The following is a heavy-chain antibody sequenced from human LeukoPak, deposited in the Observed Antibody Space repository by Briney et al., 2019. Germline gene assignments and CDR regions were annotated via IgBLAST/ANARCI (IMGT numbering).Heavy chain of an antibody. V-gene: IGHV1-2*02. Sequence: GASVKVSCKASGYTFTSYYMHWVRQAPGQGLEWMGWINPNSGGTNYAQKFQGRVTMTRDTSISTAYMELSRLRSDDTAVYYCARVLGYCSGGSCYDFDYWGQGTLVTVSS. D-gene: IGHD2-15*01. J-gene: IGHJ4*02. CDR1: GYTFTSYY. CDR3: ARVLGYCSGGSCYDFDY. CDR2: INPNSGGT.